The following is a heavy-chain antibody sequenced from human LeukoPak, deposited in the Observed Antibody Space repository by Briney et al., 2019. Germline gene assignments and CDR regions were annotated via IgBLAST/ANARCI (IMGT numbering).Heavy chain of an antibody. CDR1: GGSISSSTYY. V-gene: IGHV4-39*01. CDR3: ARHRGDTRLDVDY. CDR2: IYYSGST. Sequence: TSETLSLTCTVSGGSISSSTYYWGWIRQPPGKGLEWIGSIYYSGSTYYNPSLKSRVTISVDTSKNQFSLKLSSVTAADTAVYYCARHRGDTRLDVDYWGQGTLVTVSS. D-gene: IGHD3-10*01. J-gene: IGHJ4*02.